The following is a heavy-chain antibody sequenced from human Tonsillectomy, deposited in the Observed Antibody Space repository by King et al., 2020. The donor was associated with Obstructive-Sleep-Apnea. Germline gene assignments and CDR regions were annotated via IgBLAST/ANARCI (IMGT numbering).Heavy chain of an antibody. D-gene: IGHD4-17*01. CDR3: ATVAVATATFYFDY. Sequence: QLVQSGAEVEKPGASVKVSCKASGYTFTDYYIHWVRQAPGQGLECMGWINPNNGGTNYAQKFQGRVTMTRDTSISTAYMELSRLRSDDTAIYYCATVAVATATFYFDYWGQRTLVTVSS. V-gene: IGHV1-2*02. J-gene: IGHJ4*02. CDR1: GYTFTDYY. CDR2: INPNNGGT.